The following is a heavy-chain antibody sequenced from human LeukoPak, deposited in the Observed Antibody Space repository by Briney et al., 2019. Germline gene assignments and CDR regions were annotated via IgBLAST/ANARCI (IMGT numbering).Heavy chain of an antibody. V-gene: IGHV4-4*02. CDR3: ASEGGFFRPLDY. D-gene: IGHD3-3*01. CDR1: VGSVSSTNS. Sequence: PSQTLCLTRGVSVGSVSSTNSWTWVRQPPGKGLDWIGDDHLGGRNNYKSSIKSRLTMAVNFSENYISLKRTSVTAADAAVYYCASEGGFFRPLDYSGQGTLVTVSS. CDR2: DHLGGRN. J-gene: IGHJ4*02.